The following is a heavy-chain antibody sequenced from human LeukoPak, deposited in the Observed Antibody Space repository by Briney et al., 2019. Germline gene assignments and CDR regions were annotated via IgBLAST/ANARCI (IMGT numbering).Heavy chain of an antibody. V-gene: IGHV4-34*01. D-gene: IGHD6-13*01. CDR2: INHSGST. CDR1: GGSFSGYY. J-gene: IGHJ4*02. CDR3: ARVKALATQAAGTDY. Sequence: SETLSLTRAVYGGSFSGYYWSWIRQPPGKGLEWIGEINHSGSTKYNPSLTSRVTISVDTSKNQFSLKLSSVTAADTAVYYCARVKALATQAAGTDYWGQGTLVTVSS.